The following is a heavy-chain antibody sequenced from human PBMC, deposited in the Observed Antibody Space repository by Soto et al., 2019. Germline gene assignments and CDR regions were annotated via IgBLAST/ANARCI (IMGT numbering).Heavy chain of an antibody. CDR1: GFTFSDYT. D-gene: IGHD1-26*01. CDR2: ILYDESDQ. CDR3: AKDGTHLRSKQYYFDS. J-gene: IGHJ4*02. Sequence: QVQLVESGGGVVQPGRSLRLSCSASGFTFSDYTMHWVRQAPGRGLEWVAIILYDESDQYYSDSVKGRFTISRDNSKNTLYLQMHSLTTEDTAVYYCAKDGTHLRSKQYYFDSWGQGALVTVSS. V-gene: IGHV3-30*18.